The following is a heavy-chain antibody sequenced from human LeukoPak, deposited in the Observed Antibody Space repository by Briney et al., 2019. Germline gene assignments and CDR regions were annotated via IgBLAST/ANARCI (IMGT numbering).Heavy chain of an antibody. D-gene: IGHD4-17*01. CDR2: IYYSGSI. CDR3: ARSPGGVTTVTTGWFDP. Sequence: SETLSLTCAVSGYSISSSNWWGWIRQPPGKGLEWIGYIYYSGSIYYNSSLKSRVTMSVDTSKNQFSLKLSSVTAVDTAVYYCARSPGGVTTVTTGWFDPWGQGTLVTVSS. CDR1: GYSISSSNW. J-gene: IGHJ5*02. V-gene: IGHV4-28*05.